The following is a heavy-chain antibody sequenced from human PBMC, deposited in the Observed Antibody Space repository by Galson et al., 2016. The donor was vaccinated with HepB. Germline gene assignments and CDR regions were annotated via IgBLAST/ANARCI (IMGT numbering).Heavy chain of an antibody. CDR1: GFIFSDYY. Sequence: SLRLSCAAPGFIFSDYYMNWFRQAPGQGLVWVAYISARSTSTNHADSVKGRFTISRDNSTNSLYLQMNDLRVEDTAVYYCAKGFGREIPEAHWGQGSLVTVSS. D-gene: IGHD3-10*01. J-gene: IGHJ4*02. CDR3: AKGFGREIPEAH. V-gene: IGHV3-11*06. CDR2: ISARSTST.